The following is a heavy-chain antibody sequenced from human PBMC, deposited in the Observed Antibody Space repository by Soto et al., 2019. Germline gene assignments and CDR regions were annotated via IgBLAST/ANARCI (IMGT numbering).Heavy chain of an antibody. CDR2: IWYDGSNK. CDR1: GFTFSSYG. V-gene: IGHV3-33*01. D-gene: IGHD6-6*01. Sequence: PGGSLRLSCAASGFTFSSYGMHWVRQAPGKGLEWVAVIWYDGSNKYYADSVKGRFTISRDNSKNTLYLQMNSLRAEDTAVYYCARLGLRIAARPWEQDRFDPWGQVTLVTVSS. CDR3: ARLGLRIAARPWEQDRFDP. J-gene: IGHJ5*02.